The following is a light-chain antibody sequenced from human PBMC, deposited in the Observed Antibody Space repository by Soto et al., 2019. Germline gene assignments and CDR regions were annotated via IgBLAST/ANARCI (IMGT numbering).Light chain of an antibody. CDR3: QQRGNRPPWT. CDR1: RSIASGY. Sequence: EIVLTQSPGTLSLSPGERATLSSRASRSIASGYLAWYQQKPGQAPRLLIYGISSRATGIPDRFSGSGSGTDFTLTISSLEPEDVAVYYCQQRGNRPPWTFGQGTKVDI. V-gene: IGKV3D-20*02. J-gene: IGKJ1*01. CDR2: GIS.